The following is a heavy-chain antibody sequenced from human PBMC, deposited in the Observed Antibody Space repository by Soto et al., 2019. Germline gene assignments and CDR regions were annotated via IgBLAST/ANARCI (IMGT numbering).Heavy chain of an antibody. CDR1: GMHCSEHS. J-gene: IGHJ6*02. Sequence: CRASGMHCSEHSMDWVPKNTGKGLEWLGRSKNKANSYTTEYGASVKGRFTVSRDDSKNSLYLQMNSLKTEDTAVYFCTSAVAATGASGRALWGQGTTVTVSS. CDR3: TSAVAATGASGRAL. V-gene: IGHV3-72*01. D-gene: IGHD2-15*01. CDR2: SKNKANSYTT.